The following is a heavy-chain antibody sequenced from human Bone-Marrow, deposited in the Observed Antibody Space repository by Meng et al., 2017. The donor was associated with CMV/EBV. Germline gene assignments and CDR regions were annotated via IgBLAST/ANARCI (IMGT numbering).Heavy chain of an antibody. Sequence: GESLKISCTASGFTFGDHTMSWVRQAPGKGLEWVGFIRSKVYGETTEYAASVRGRVSISRDDSKSIAYLQVNSLKTEDTAVHYCTTPGIAVFWGQGTLVTVSS. D-gene: IGHD6-19*01. CDR1: GFTFGDHT. CDR2: IRSKVYGETT. CDR3: TTPGIAVF. J-gene: IGHJ4*02. V-gene: IGHV3-49*04.